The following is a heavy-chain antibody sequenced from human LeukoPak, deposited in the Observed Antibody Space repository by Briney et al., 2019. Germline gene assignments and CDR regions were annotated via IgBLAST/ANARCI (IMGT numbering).Heavy chain of an antibody. J-gene: IGHJ3*02. D-gene: IGHD3-22*01. CDR3: ARDAGYYYDSSGYHPDAFDI. CDR2: LKQVGSEK. CDR1: EFIFSGHW. Sequence: GGPRRLSVEGSEFIFSGHWMSWVGQAPGKGLEGVATLKQVGSEKYYVDSVKGRFTISRDNAKNSLYLQMNSLRAEDTAVYYCARDAGYYYDSSGYHPDAFDIWGQGTMVTVSS. V-gene: IGHV3-7*03.